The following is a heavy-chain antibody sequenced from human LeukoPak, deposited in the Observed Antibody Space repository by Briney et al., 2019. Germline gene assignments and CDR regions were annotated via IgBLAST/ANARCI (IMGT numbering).Heavy chain of an antibody. D-gene: IGHD2-21*01. CDR2: ISWNSGSI. CDR3: AGSIPQDY. V-gene: IGHV3-9*01. Sequence: GGSLRLSCAASGFTFDDYAMHWVRQAPGKGLEWVSGISWNSGSIGYADSVKGRFTISRDNAKNSLYLQMNSLRAEDTAVYYCAGSIPQDYWGQGTLVTVSS. CDR1: GFTFDDYA. J-gene: IGHJ4*02.